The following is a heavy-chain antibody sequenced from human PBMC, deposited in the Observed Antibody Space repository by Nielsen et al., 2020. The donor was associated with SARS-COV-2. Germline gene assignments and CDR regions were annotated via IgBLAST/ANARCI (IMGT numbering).Heavy chain of an antibody. Sequence: GESLKISCAASGFMVSDSYMSWIRQTPGKGLEWISYISSSDSYTNYADSVKGRFTISRDNGKNSLYLQMHSLRAEDTAVYYCAREGRKLPLDYWGQGTLVTVSS. CDR3: AREGRKLPLDY. V-gene: IGHV3-11*05. CDR2: ISSSDSYT. D-gene: IGHD5-24*01. J-gene: IGHJ4*02. CDR1: GFMVSDSY.